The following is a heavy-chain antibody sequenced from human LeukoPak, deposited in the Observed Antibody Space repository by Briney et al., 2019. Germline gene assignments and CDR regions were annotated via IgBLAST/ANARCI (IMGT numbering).Heavy chain of an antibody. Sequence: GGSLRLSCAASGFTFSSYSMNWVRQAPGKGLEWVSSISSSSSYIYYADSVKGRFTISRDNAKNSLYLQMNSLRAEDTALYYCAKGSYSSGWNNWFDPWGQGTLVTVSS. D-gene: IGHD6-19*01. V-gene: IGHV3-21*04. J-gene: IGHJ5*02. CDR1: GFTFSSYS. CDR2: ISSSSSYI. CDR3: AKGSYSSGWNNWFDP.